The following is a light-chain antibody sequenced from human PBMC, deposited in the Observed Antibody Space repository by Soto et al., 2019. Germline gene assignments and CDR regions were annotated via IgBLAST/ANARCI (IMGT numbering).Light chain of an antibody. CDR3: LQERNYPLT. V-gene: IGKV1-6*01. CDR1: QGVRDD. Sequence: IQMTQSPSSLSASVGDRVTITCRASQGVRDDVGWYQQKPGKAPKLLIYSSSTLQSVVPSSFSGSGSGTDFTLTISGLQPEDFAPYYCLQERNYPLTFGGGTKVEIK. CDR2: SSS. J-gene: IGKJ4*01.